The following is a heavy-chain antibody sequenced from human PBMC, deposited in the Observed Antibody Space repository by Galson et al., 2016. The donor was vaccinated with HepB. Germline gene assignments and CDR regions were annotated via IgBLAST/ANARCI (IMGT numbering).Heavy chain of an antibody. D-gene: IGHD2-15*01. CDR2: MYYDGPT. V-gene: IGHV4-59*01. CDR1: GGPITSYY. J-gene: IGHJ5*02. Sequence: ETLSLTCTVSGGPITSYYWSWVRQPPGKGLEWIGYMYYDGPTNYNPSLKSRVTISADTSKNQFSLKLSSVTAADTAVYYCARTGVVVGSTRGGWFDPWGQGTLVTVSS. CDR3: ARTGVVVGSTRGGWFDP.